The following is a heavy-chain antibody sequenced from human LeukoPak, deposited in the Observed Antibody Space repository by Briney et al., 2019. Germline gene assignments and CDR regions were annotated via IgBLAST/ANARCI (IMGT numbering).Heavy chain of an antibody. D-gene: IGHD5-18*01. V-gene: IGHV3-72*01. CDR1: GFTFSDHY. CDR3: VRVAWIQLSNYHHYYMDV. CDR2: TRKKANSYIT. Sequence: LSGGPLRLSCAASGFTFSDHYMDWVRQAPRKALEWVGRTRKKANSYITEYAASVKGRFTISRDYSKNSLSVQMNSLKTEDTAVYYCVRVAWIQLSNYHHYYMDVWGKGSTLTVSS. J-gene: IGHJ6*03.